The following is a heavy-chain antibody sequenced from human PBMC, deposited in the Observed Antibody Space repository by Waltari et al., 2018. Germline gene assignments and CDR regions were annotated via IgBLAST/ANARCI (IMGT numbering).Heavy chain of an antibody. D-gene: IGHD6-19*01. CDR1: YTFTNYD. Sequence: YTFTNYDINWVRQATGQGLEWMGWMNPNSGNTGYAQKFQGRVTMTRNTSISTADMELSSLRSEDTAVYDCARGFGSGWYGPGGYWGQGTRVTVSS. J-gene: IGHJ4*02. V-gene: IGHV1-8*01. CDR3: ARGFGSGWYGPGGY. CDR2: MNPNSGNT.